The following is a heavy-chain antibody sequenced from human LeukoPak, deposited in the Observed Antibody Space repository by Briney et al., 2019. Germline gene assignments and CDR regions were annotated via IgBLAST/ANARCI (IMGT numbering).Heavy chain of an antibody. Sequence: GGSLRLSCAATRCNHNNRRMHWVGQAPGKGLEWVAFIRYDASKEDFADSVKGRFTISRDNSKNAVHLQMNSLRTDDTAVYFCAKDFCSPQEEFYISYWGLGSLVTVSS. CDR1: RCNHNNRR. CDR3: AKDFCSPQEEFYISY. CDR2: IRYDASKE. V-gene: IGHV3-30*02. D-gene: IGHD3-10*01. J-gene: IGHJ4*02.